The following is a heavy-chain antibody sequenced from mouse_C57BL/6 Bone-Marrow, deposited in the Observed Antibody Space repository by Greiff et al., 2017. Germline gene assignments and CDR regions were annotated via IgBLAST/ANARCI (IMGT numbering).Heavy chain of an antibody. CDR1: GYTFTSYW. J-gene: IGHJ1*03. CDR2: IYPGSGST. V-gene: IGHV1-55*01. Sequence: QVQLQQSGAELVKPGASVKMSCKASGYTFTSYWITWVKQRPGQGLEWIGDIYPGSGSTNYDEKFKSKATLTVDTSSSTAYMQLSSLTSEDSAVYYCARPYYSNYWYFDVWGTGTTVTVSS. CDR3: ARPYYSNYWYFDV. D-gene: IGHD2-5*01.